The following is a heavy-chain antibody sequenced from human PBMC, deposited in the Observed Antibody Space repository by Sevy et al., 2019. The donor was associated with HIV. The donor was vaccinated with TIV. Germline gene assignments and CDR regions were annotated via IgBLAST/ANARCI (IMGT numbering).Heavy chain of an antibody. Sequence: GGSLRLSCAASGFTLSSYDIHWVRQATGKGLEWVSVIRTAGDTHYPDSVKGRFTISRENAKNSLYLPMNSMRAGDTAVYYCVREVPGSLYGMDVWGQGTTVTVSS. V-gene: IGHV3-13*01. CDR1: GFTLSSYD. CDR2: IRTAGDT. D-gene: IGHD3-10*01. CDR3: VREVPGSLYGMDV. J-gene: IGHJ6*02.